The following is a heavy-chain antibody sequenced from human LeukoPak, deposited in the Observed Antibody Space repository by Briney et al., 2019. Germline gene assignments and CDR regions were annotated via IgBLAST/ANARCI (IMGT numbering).Heavy chain of an antibody. J-gene: IGHJ4*02. CDR3: ATYSSSSPDNY. V-gene: IGHV1-24*01. D-gene: IGHD6-13*01. CDR1: GYTFTGYY. CDR2: FDPEDGET. Sequence: ASVKVSCKASGYTFTGYYMHWVRQAPGKGLEWMGGFDPEDGETIYAQKFQGRVTMTEDTSTDTAYMELSSLRSEDTAVYYCATYSSSSPDNYWGQGTLVTVSS.